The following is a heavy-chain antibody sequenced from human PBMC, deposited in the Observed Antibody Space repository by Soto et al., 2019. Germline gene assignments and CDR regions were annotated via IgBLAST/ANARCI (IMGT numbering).Heavy chain of an antibody. CDR3: ARSLTGFWSGYYTPGY. J-gene: IGHJ4*02. Sequence: QVQLVESGGGVVQPGRSLRLSCAASGFTFSSYAMHWVRQAPGKGLEWVAVISYDGSNKYYADSVKGRFTISRYNSKNTLYLQMNSLRAEDTAVYYCARSLTGFWSGYYTPGYWGQGTLVTVSS. V-gene: IGHV3-30-3*01. D-gene: IGHD3-3*01. CDR1: GFTFSSYA. CDR2: ISYDGSNK.